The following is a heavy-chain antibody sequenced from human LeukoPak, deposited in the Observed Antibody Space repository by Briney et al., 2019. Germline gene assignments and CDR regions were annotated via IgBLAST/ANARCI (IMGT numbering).Heavy chain of an antibody. Sequence: KSSETLSLTCAVYGGSFSGYYWSWIRQPPGKGLEWIGEINHSGSTNYNPSLKSRVTISVDTSKNQFSLKLSSVTAADTAVYYCASKVATNFDYWGQGTLVTVSS. CDR1: GGSFSGYY. CDR2: INHSGST. D-gene: IGHD5-12*01. V-gene: IGHV4-34*01. CDR3: ASKVATNFDY. J-gene: IGHJ4*02.